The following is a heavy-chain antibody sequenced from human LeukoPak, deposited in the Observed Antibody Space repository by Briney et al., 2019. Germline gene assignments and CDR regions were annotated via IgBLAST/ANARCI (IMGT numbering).Heavy chain of an antibody. CDR3: ARDRKEGYGSGPFDY. CDR2: IYHSGST. CDR1: GGSISSGGYS. D-gene: IGHD3-10*01. Sequence: PSETLSLTCAVSGGSISSGGYSWSWIRQPPGKGLEWSGYIYHSGSTYYNPSLKSRVTISVDRSKNQFSLKLSSVTAADTAVYYCARDRKEGYGSGPFDYWGQGTLVTVSS. J-gene: IGHJ4*02. V-gene: IGHV4-30-2*01.